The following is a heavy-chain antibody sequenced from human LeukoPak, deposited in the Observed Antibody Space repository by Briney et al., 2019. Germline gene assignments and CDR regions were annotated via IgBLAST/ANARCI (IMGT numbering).Heavy chain of an antibody. CDR1: GFTFSSYD. CDR3: ARGLAAGGMSWFDT. CDR2: IGTAGDT. D-gene: IGHD6-13*01. Sequence: GGSLGLSCAASGFTFSSYDIHWVRQATGKGLEWVSAIGTAGDTYYTGSVKGRFIISKENAKNSWSLQMNSLRAGDTAVYYCARGLAAGGMSWFDTWGQGTLVTVSS. V-gene: IGHV3-13*04. J-gene: IGHJ5*02.